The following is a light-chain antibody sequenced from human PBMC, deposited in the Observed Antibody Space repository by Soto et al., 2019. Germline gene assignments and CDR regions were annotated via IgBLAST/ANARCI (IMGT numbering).Light chain of an antibody. CDR3: QQYSNWPPWT. CDR2: GAS. V-gene: IGKV3-15*01. CDR1: QSVSSS. Sequence: EIVLTQSPGTLSLSPGERATLSCRSSQSVSSSLAWYQQKPGQAPRLFIFGASTRATGIPARFSGSGSGTEFTLTISSLQSEDFAVYYCQQYSNWPPWTFGQGTKVDIK. J-gene: IGKJ1*01.